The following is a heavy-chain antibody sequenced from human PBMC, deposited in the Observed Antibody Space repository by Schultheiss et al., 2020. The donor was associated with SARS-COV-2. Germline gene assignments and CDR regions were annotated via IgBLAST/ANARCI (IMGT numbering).Heavy chain of an antibody. CDR3: ARDFYYYDSSGYLDY. J-gene: IGHJ4*02. Sequence: GGSLRLSCAASGFTFSHYAMHWVRQAPGKGLEWVAVISNDGTKTSYADSVKGRFTISRDNSKNVLYLQMNSLRPEDTAVYYCARDFYYYDSSGYLDYWGQGTLVTVSS. CDR2: ISNDGTKT. V-gene: IGHV3-30-3*01. CDR1: GFTFSHYA. D-gene: IGHD3-22*01.